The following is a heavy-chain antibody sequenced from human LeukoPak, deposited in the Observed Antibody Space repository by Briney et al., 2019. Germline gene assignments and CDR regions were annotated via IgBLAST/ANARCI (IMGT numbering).Heavy chain of an antibody. D-gene: IGHD2-2*01. V-gene: IGHV4-4*07. CDR1: GGSISSYY. CDR3: ARDGCSSTSCYAYYYYFMDV. Sequence: PSETLSLTCTVSGGSISSYYWSWIRQPAGQGLEWIGRIYTSGSTNYNPSLKSRVTMSVDTSTNQFSLKLSSVTAADTAVYYCARDGCSSTSCYAYYYYFMDVWGKGTTVTVSS. CDR2: IYTSGST. J-gene: IGHJ6*03.